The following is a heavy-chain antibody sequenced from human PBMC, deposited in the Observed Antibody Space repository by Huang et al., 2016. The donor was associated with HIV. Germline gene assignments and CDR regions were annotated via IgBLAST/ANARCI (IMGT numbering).Heavy chain of an antibody. D-gene: IGHD6-6*01. Sequence: QVQLVQSGAEVREPGASVKVACEASVYVFASYDNNWVRRATGQGLEWMGCMNPNSGNTGDAQKVQGRVTMTRNTSISTAYMELSSLRSEDTAKYFCVRGWYIAALPYFDYWGQGTLVTVSS. CDR3: VRGWYIAALPYFDY. J-gene: IGHJ4*02. V-gene: IGHV1-8*01. CDR2: MNPNSGNT. CDR1: VYVFASYD.